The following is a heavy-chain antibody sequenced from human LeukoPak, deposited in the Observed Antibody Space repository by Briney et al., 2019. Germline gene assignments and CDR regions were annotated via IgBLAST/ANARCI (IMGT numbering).Heavy chain of an antibody. J-gene: IGHJ4*02. CDR3: ARDRYCSGGSCLYFDY. CDR2: IIPIFGTA. CDR1: GYTLPSYF. Sequence: SVKVSCKASGYTLPSYFMHWVRQAPGQGLEWMGGIIPIFGTANYAQKFQGRVTITADESTSTAYMELSSLRSEDTAVYYCARDRYCSGGSCLYFDYWGQGTLVTVSS. V-gene: IGHV1-69*13. D-gene: IGHD2-15*01.